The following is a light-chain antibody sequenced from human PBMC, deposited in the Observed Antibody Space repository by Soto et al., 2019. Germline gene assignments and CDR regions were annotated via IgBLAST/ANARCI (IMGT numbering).Light chain of an antibody. V-gene: IGLV1-40*01. J-gene: IGLJ3*02. Sequence: QSVLTQPPSVSGAPGQRVTISCTVSSSNIGAGYAIHWYQQLPGTAPKLLIYGNSNRPSGVPDRFSGSKSGTSASLAITGLQAEDEADYYCQSYDSSLSGSVFGGGTKLTFL. CDR3: QSYDSSLSGSV. CDR2: GNS. CDR1: SSNIGAGYA.